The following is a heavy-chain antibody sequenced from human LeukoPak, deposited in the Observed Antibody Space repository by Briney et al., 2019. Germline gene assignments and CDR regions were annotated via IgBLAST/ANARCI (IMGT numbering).Heavy chain of an antibody. Sequence: ASVKVSCKASGYTFIDYGVSWVRQAPGQGLEWMGWISTYNGNIDYAQNLQGRVTMTTDTSTSTAYMELRSLRSDDTAVYYCARDCSTGTCYGRHWGQGTLVTVSS. CDR3: ARDCSTGTCYGRH. D-gene: IGHD2-15*01. V-gene: IGHV1-18*01. J-gene: IGHJ4*02. CDR2: ISTYNGNI. CDR1: GYTFIDYG.